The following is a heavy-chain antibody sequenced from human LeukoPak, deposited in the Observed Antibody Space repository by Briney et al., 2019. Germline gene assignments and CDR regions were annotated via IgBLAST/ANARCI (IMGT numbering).Heavy chain of an antibody. Sequence: GGSLRLSCAASGFTFSNYGMHWVRQAPGKGLEWVALISFDGSQKYYADSVKGRFTISRDNSKSTVYLQMSRLRPEDTAVYYCAGAVAGFLDYWGQGTLVTVSS. D-gene: IGHD6-13*01. J-gene: IGHJ4*02. V-gene: IGHV3-30*02. CDR1: GFTFSNYG. CDR3: AGAVAGFLDY. CDR2: ISFDGSQK.